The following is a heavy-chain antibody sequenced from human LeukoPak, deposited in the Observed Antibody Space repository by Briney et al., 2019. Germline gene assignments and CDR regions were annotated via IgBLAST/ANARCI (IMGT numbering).Heavy chain of an antibody. CDR3: AREEVDYGATFAH. V-gene: IGHV1-2*02. J-gene: IGHJ4*02. CDR1: GYTFTGYY. Sequence: ASVKVSCKASGYTFTGYYIHWVRQAAGQGLEWMGWINPKSGGTDFAQKFQGRVTMTRDTSISTAYMELSRLRSDDTAVYYCAREEVDYGATFAHWGQGTLVTVSS. CDR2: INPKSGGT. D-gene: IGHD4-17*01.